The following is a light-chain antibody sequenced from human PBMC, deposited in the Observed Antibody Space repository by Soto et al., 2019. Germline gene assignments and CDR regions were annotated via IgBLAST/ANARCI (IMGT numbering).Light chain of an antibody. Sequence: DIQMTQSPSTLSASVGDGVTITCRASQRISTWLAWYQQKPGKAHKLLIYAASTLQSGVPSRFSGSGSGTNFTLTISSLQPEDFATYYCQQLSNYPLTFGGGTKV. CDR3: QQLSNYPLT. CDR1: QRISTW. CDR2: AAS. V-gene: IGKV1-5*01. J-gene: IGKJ4*01.